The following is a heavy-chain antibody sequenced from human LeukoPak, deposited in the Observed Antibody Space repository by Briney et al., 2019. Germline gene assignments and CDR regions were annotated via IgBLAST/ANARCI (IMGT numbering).Heavy chain of an antibody. Sequence: SETLSLTCTVSGGSISSSSYYWGWIRQPPGKGLEWIGSIYYSGSTYYNPSLKSRVTISVDTSKNQFSLKLSSVTAADTAVYYCARLAVAGTRYYYYYGMDVWGQGTTVTVSS. J-gene: IGHJ6*02. CDR3: ARLAVAGTRYYYYYGMDV. CDR1: GGSISSSSYY. D-gene: IGHD6-19*01. CDR2: IYYSGST. V-gene: IGHV4-39*07.